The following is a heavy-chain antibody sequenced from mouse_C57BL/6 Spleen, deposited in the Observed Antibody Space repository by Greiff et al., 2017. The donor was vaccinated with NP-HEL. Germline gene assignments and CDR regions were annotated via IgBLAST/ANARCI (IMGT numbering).Heavy chain of an antibody. V-gene: IGHV1-47*01. D-gene: IGHD1-2*01. CDR3: ARGYSPHYYAMDY. CDR1: GYTFTTYP. Sequence: VQRVESGAELVKPGASVKMSCKASGYTFTTYPIEWMKQNHGKSLEWIGNFHPYNDDTKYNEKFKGKATLTVEKSSSTVYLELSRLTSDDSAVYYCARGYSPHYYAMDYWGQGTSVTVSS. J-gene: IGHJ4*01. CDR2: FHPYNDDT.